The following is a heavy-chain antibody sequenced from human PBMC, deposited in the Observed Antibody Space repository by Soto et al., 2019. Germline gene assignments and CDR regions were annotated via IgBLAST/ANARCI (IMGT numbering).Heavy chain of an antibody. V-gene: IGHV3-33*01. CDR3: ARDFGPFCSSTSCYPYWFDP. CDR2: IWYDGSNK. Sequence: PGGSLRLSCAASGFTFSSYGMHWVRQAPGKGLEWVAVIWYDGSNKYYADSVKGRFTISRDNSKNTLYLQMNSLRAGDTAVYYCARDFGPFCSSTSCYPYWFDPWGQGTLVTVSS. CDR1: GFTFSSYG. J-gene: IGHJ5*02. D-gene: IGHD2-2*01.